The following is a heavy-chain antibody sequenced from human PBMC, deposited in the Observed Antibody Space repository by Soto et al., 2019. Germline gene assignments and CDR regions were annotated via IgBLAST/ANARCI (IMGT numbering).Heavy chain of an antibody. D-gene: IGHD3-3*01. V-gene: IGHV4-34*01. Sequence: SETLSLTCAVYGGSFSGYYWSWIRQPPGRGLEWIGEINHSGSTNYNPSLKSRVTISVDTSKNQFSLKLSSVTAADTAVYYCARGSGDFWSGYRYYYYGMDVWGQGTTVTVSS. CDR1: GGSFSGYY. J-gene: IGHJ6*02. CDR3: ARGSGDFWSGYRYYYYGMDV. CDR2: INHSGST.